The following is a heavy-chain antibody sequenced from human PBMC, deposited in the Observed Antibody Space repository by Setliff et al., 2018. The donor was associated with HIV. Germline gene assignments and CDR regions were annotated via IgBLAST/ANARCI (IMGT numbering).Heavy chain of an antibody. V-gene: IGHV4-61*09. Sequence: SETLSLTCPVSGGSISSGTSYWRWIRQPAGKGLEWIGHIYTSGSTNYNPSLKSRVIISVDTSNNQFSLNLTSVTAADTAVYYCATGSGWPLLGYWGQGTLVTVSS. CDR2: IYTSGST. CDR1: GGSISSGTSY. D-gene: IGHD6-19*01. CDR3: ATGSGWPLLGY. J-gene: IGHJ4*02.